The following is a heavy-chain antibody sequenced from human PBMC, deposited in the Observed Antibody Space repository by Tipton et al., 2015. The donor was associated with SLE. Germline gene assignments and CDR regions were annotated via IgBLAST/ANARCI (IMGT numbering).Heavy chain of an antibody. J-gene: IGHJ4*02. CDR3: ARIGGTIAVAGTFDY. V-gene: IGHV4-59*11. D-gene: IGHD6-19*01. Sequence: TLSLTCTVSGGSISSHYWSWIRQPPGKGLEWIGYIYYSGSTNYNPSLKSRVTISVDTSKNQFSLKLSSVTAADTAVYYCARIGGTIAVAGTFDYWGQGTLVTVSS. CDR2: IYYSGST. CDR1: GGSISSHY.